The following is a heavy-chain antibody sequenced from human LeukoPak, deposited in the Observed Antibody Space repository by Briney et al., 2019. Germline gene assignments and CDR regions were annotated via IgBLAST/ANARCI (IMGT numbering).Heavy chain of an antibody. Sequence: SETLSLTCTVSGGSISSYYWSWIRQPPGKGLEWIGYIYYSGGTNLNPSLESRVTISVDTSKNQFSLKLSSVTAADTAVYYCARQREFYDSSGYVGDYFDYWGQGTLVTVSS. CDR1: GGSISSYY. CDR3: ARQREFYDSSGYVGDYFDY. CDR2: IYYSGGT. D-gene: IGHD3-22*01. J-gene: IGHJ4*02. V-gene: IGHV4-59*08.